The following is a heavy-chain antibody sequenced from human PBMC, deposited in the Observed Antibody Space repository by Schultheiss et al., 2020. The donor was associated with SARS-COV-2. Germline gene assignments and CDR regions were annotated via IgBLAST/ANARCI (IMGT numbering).Heavy chain of an antibody. CDR1: GFTFSSYA. Sequence: GGSLRLSCSASGFTFSSYAMHWVRQAPGKGLEYVSAISSNGGSTYYANSVKGRFTISRDNSKNTLYLQMNSLRAEDTAVYYCARDSESNWNYSYYFDYWGQGTLVTVSS. V-gene: IGHV3-64*04. CDR3: ARDSESNWNYSYYFDY. J-gene: IGHJ4*02. D-gene: IGHD1-7*01. CDR2: ISSNGGST.